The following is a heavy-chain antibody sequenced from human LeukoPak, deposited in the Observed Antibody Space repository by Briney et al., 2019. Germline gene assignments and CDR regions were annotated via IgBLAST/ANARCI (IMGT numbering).Heavy chain of an antibody. V-gene: IGHV3-21*01. CDR2: VGSSSSYI. CDR3: ARGWSSYYFDY. Sequence: GGSLRLSCAASGFTFSSYSMSWVRQAPGKGLEWVSSVGSSSSYIYYADSVRGRFTSSRDNAKNSLYLQMNGLRAEDTAVYYCARGWSSYYFDYWGQGTLVTVSS. CDR1: GFTFSSYS. D-gene: IGHD2-15*01. J-gene: IGHJ4*02.